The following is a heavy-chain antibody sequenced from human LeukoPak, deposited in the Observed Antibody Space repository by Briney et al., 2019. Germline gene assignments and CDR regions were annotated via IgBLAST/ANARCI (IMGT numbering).Heavy chain of an antibody. CDR3: AIGESTPFDAFDI. D-gene: IGHD3-10*01. J-gene: IGHJ3*02. V-gene: IGHV5-51*01. CDR1: GYSFTSYW. Sequence: GESLKISCKGSGYSFTSYWIGWGRQMPGKGLEWMGIIYPGDSDTRYSPSFQGQVTISADKSISTAYLQWSSLKASDTAMYYCAIGESTPFDAFDIWGQGTMVTVSS. CDR2: IYPGDSDT.